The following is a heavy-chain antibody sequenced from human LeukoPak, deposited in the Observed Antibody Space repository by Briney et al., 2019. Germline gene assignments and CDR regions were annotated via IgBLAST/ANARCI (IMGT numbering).Heavy chain of an antibody. V-gene: IGHV1-2*02. J-gene: IGHJ5*02. CDR2: INPNSGGT. CDR3: ARDLGGSYSDWFDP. Sequence: ASVKVSCKASGYTFTGYYMHWVRQAPGQGLEWMGWINPNSGGTNYAQKFQGRVTMARDTSISTAYMELSRLRSDDTAVYYCARDLGGSYSDWFDPWSQGTLVTVSS. D-gene: IGHD1-26*01. CDR1: GYTFTGYY.